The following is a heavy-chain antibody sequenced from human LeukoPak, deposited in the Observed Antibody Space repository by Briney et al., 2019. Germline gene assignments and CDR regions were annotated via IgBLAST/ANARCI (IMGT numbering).Heavy chain of an antibody. J-gene: IGHJ4*02. D-gene: IGHD5-24*01. V-gene: IGHV1-2*02. Sequence: GASVKVSCKASGYPFTGYYLHWVRQAPGQGLEWMGWINPNSGFTNYAQKFQGRVAITRDTSITTAYMDLSRLTSDDTAVYYCARDRYGDGFAHFDYWGQGALVTVSS. CDR3: ARDRYGDGFAHFDY. CDR2: INPNSGFT. CDR1: GYPFTGYY.